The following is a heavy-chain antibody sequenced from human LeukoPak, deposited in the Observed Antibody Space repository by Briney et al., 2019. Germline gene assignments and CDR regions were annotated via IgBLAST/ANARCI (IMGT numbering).Heavy chain of an antibody. CDR2: ISSSGSTI. CDR3: AREYADYYGSESYTFDYYYGMDV. V-gene: IGHV3-48*03. J-gene: IGHJ6*02. CDR1: GFTFSSYE. D-gene: IGHD3-10*01. Sequence: GGSLRLSCAASGFTFSSYEMNWVRQAPGRGLEWVSYISSSGSTIYYADSVKGRLTISRDNAKNSLYLQMNSLRAEDTAVYYCAREYADYYGSESYTFDYYYGMDVWGQGTTVTVSS.